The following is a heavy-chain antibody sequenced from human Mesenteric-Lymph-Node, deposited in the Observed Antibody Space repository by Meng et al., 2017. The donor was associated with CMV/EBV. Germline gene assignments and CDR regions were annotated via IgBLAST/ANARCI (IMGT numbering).Heavy chain of an antibody. CDR1: GFTFSTYS. V-gene: IGHV3-48*04. D-gene: IGHD3-3*01. Sequence: GESLKISCAASGFTFSTYSMNWVRQAPGKGLEWVSYISSSSTTIYYADSVKGRFTISRDNAKNSLYLQVNSLRAEDTAVYYCARDRLLEWLLSSYYYGMDVWGQGTTVTVSS. J-gene: IGHJ6*02. CDR2: ISSSSTTI. CDR3: ARDRLLEWLLSSYYYGMDV.